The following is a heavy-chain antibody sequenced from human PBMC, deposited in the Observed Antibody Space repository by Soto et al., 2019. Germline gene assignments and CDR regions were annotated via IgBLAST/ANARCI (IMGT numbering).Heavy chain of an antibody. Sequence: QVQLVESGGGVVQPGRSLRLSCAASGFTFSSHAMHWVRQAPGKGLEWVALIWYDGSNENYADSVKGRFTISRDNSKNTVYLQMNSLRAEDTAVYYCARASNRGVTGTAGVYWGQGTLVTVSS. CDR1: GFTFSSHA. V-gene: IGHV3-33*01. D-gene: IGHD6-19*01. CDR3: ARASNRGVTGTAGVY. J-gene: IGHJ4*02. CDR2: IWYDGSNE.